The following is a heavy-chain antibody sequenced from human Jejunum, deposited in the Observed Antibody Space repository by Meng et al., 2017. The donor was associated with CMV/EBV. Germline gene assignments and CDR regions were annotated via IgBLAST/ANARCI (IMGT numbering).Heavy chain of an antibody. J-gene: IGHJ4*02. CDR3: ATGVADFEY. V-gene: IGHV1-8*01. Sequence: QVQRGQSGAAVKKPGASVKVSCKASGYTFTSYDINWVRQGTGQGLEWMGWMNPNRGTTGYAQKFQGRVTMTRNISKSTAYMDLSSLRSEDTAVYYCATGVADFEYWGQGTLVTASS. D-gene: IGHD6-19*01. CDR2: MNPNRGTT. CDR1: GYTFTSYD.